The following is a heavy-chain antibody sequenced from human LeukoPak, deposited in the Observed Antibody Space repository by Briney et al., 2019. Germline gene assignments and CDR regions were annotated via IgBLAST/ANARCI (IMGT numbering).Heavy chain of an antibody. V-gene: IGHV3-43D*03. Sequence: GGSLRLSCAASGFTFDDYAMHWVRQAPGKGLEGFSLISWAGGSTYYADSVKGRFTISRDNSKNSLYLQMNSLRAEDTALYYCAKDMMVRGIKGLDYWGQGTLVTVSS. CDR1: GFTFDDYA. D-gene: IGHD3-10*01. CDR2: ISWAGGST. CDR3: AKDMMVRGIKGLDY. J-gene: IGHJ4*02.